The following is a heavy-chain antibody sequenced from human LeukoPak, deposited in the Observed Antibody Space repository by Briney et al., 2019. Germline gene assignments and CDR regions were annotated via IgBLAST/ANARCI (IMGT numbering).Heavy chain of an antibody. J-gene: IGHJ2*01. D-gene: IGHD4-17*01. V-gene: IGHV4-38-2*02. CDR3: ARGVHGDYRWYFDL. CDR2: IYHSGST. Sequence: SETLSLTCTVSGYSISSGYYWGWIRQPPGKGLEWIGSIYHSGSTYYNLSLKSRVTISVDTSKNQFSLKLSSVTAADTAVYYCARGVHGDYRWYFDLWGRGTLVTVSS. CDR1: GYSISSGYY.